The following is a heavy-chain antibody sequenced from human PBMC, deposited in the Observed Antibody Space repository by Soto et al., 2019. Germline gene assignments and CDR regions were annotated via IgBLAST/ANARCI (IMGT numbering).Heavy chain of an antibody. Sequence: SETLSLTCTVSGGSISSSSYYWGWIRQPPGKGLEWIGSIYYSGSTYYNPSLKSRVTISVDTSKNQFSLKLSSVTAADTAVYYCARSEFYDFWSGYWNGFDYWGQGTLVTVSS. V-gene: IGHV4-39*01. CDR2: IYYSGST. J-gene: IGHJ4*02. CDR1: GGSISSSSYY. D-gene: IGHD3-3*01. CDR3: ARSEFYDFWSGYWNGFDY.